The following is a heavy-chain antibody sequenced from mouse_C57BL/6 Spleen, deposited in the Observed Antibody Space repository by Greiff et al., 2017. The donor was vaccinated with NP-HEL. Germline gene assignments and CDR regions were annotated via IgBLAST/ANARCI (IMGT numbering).Heavy chain of an antibody. V-gene: IGHV5-16*01. Sequence: EVNLVESEGGLVQPGSSMKLSCTASGFTFSDYYMAWVRQVPEKGLEWVANINYDGSSTYYLDSLKSRFIISRDNAKNILYLQMSSLKSEDTATYYCARVIYYDYDGRYFDVWGTGTTVTVSS. CDR3: ARVIYYDYDGRYFDV. D-gene: IGHD2-4*01. CDR1: GFTFSDYY. CDR2: INYDGSST. J-gene: IGHJ1*03.